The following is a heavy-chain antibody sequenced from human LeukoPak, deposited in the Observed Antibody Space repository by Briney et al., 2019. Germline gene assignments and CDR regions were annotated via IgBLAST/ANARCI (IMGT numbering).Heavy chain of an antibody. J-gene: IGHJ5*02. CDR1: GGSISSGDYY. CDR2: IYYSGST. CDR3: ARVDTLGYDFWT. V-gene: IGHV4-30-4*08. Sequence: SSETLSLTCTVSGGSISSGDYYWSWIRQPPGKGLEWIGYIYYSGSTYYNPSLKSRVTISVDTSKNQFSLKLSSVPAADTPLYYCARVDTLGYDFWTWGQGTLVTVSS. D-gene: IGHD3-3*01.